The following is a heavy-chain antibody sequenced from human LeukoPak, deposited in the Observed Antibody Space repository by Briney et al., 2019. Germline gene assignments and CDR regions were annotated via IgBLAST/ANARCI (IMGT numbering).Heavy chain of an antibody. CDR2: IIPIFGTA. J-gene: IGHJ5*02. CDR3: ARGSGLNWFDP. CDR1: RGTFSSFA. D-gene: IGHD5-12*01. Sequence: ASVKASCKASRGTFSSFAISWVRQAPGQGLEWMGGIIPIFGTANYAQKFQGRVTITTDESTSTAYMELSSLRSEDTAVYYCARGSGLNWFDPWGQGTLVTVSS. V-gene: IGHV1-69*05.